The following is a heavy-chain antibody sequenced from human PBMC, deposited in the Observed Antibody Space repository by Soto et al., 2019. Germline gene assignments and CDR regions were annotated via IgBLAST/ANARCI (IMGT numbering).Heavy chain of an antibody. Sequence: SETLSLTCTFSGVSISSSDFFWGWIRQPPGKGLEWIGTIYSSRNTYYNPSLKSRVTISVDMSENHVSLRMTSLTAADTAVYYCGRGGVHNVGWFDPWGQGTMVTVSS. CDR2: IYSSRNT. CDR3: GRGGVHNVGWFDP. J-gene: IGHJ5*02. V-gene: IGHV4-39*02. CDR1: GVSISSSDFF. D-gene: IGHD3-10*01.